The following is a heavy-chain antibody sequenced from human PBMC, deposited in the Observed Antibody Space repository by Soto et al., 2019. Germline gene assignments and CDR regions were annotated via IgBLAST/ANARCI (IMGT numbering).Heavy chain of an antibody. CDR3: ARGRYCLTGRCFPNWFDS. D-gene: IGHD2-15*01. J-gene: IGHJ5*01. CDR2: IYKSTTT. V-gene: IGHV4-30-4*01. Sequence: SETLSLTCSVSGDSISTVDYFWAWIRQPPGQALEYIGNIYKSTTTYYNPSFESRVAISLDTSTSQFSLTVTSVTAADTAVYFCARGRYCLTGRCFPNWFDSWGQGTLGTSPQ. CDR1: GDSISTVDYF.